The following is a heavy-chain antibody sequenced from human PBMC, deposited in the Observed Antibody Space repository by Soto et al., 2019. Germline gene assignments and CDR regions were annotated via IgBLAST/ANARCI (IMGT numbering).Heavy chain of an antibody. CDR2: ISYDGSNK. CDR3: AKVAYSNYGYYYYYMDV. D-gene: IGHD4-4*01. Sequence: PGGSLRLSCAASGFTFSSYGMHWVRQAPGKGLEWVAVISYDGSNKYYADSVKGRFTISRDNSKNTLYLQMNSLRAEDTAVYYCAKVAYSNYGYYYYYMDVWGKGTTVTVSS. J-gene: IGHJ6*03. V-gene: IGHV3-30*18. CDR1: GFTFSSYG.